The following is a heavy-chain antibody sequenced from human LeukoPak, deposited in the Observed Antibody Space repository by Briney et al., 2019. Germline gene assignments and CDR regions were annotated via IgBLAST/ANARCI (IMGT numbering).Heavy chain of an antibody. Sequence: PGGSLRLSCAASGFTFNSNGMSWVRQAPGKGLEWVSGISWNSGSIGYADSVKGRFTISRDNAKNSLYLQMNSLRAEDTALYYCAKDTRLGGGYEYYFDYWGQGTLVTVSS. V-gene: IGHV3-9*01. CDR1: GFTFNSNG. CDR3: AKDTRLGGGYEYYFDY. CDR2: ISWNSGSI. D-gene: IGHD5-12*01. J-gene: IGHJ4*02.